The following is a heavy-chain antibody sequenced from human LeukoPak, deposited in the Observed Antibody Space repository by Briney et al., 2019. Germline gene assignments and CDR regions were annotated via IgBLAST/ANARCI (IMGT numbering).Heavy chain of an antibody. Sequence: GASVKVSCKASGGTFSSYAISWVRQAPGQGLEWMGGIIPIFGTANYAQKFQGRVTITADESTSTAYMELSSLRSEDTAVYYCARDRERITMVRGVINYSYYMDVWGKGTTVTVSS. J-gene: IGHJ6*03. V-gene: IGHV1-69*13. CDR3: ARDRERITMVRGVINYSYYMDV. D-gene: IGHD3-10*01. CDR2: IIPIFGTA. CDR1: GGTFSSYA.